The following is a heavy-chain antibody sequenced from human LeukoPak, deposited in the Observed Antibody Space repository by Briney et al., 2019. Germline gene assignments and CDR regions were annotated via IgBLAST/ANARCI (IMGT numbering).Heavy chain of an antibody. J-gene: IGHJ6*04. CDR3: AELGITMIGGV. CDR1: GFTFSSYE. V-gene: IGHV3-48*03. D-gene: IGHD3-10*02. Sequence: GGSLRLSCAASGFTFSSYEMNWVRQAPGKGREWVSYISSSGSTIYYADSVKGRFTISRDNAKNSLYLQMNSLRAEDTAVYYCAELGITMIGGVWGKGTTVTISS. CDR2: ISSSGSTI.